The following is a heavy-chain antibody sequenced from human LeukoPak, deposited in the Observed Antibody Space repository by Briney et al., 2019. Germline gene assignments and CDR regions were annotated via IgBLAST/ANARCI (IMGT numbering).Heavy chain of an antibody. CDR3: AKLCGGDCYFDY. V-gene: IGHV3-30*18. D-gene: IGHD2-21*02. CDR1: GFTFSSYG. CDR2: ISYDGSNK. J-gene: IGHJ4*02. Sequence: PGGSLRLSCAASGFTFSSYGMHWVRQAPGKGLEWVAVISYDGSNKYYADSVKGRFTISRDNSKNTLYLQMNSLRAEDTAVYYCAKLCGGDCYFDYWGQGTLVTVSS.